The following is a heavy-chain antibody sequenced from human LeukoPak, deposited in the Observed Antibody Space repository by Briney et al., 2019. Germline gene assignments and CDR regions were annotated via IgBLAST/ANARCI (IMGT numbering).Heavy chain of an antibody. D-gene: IGHD5-18*01. CDR1: GFTFSSYS. J-gene: IGHJ4*02. V-gene: IGHV3-48*01. CDR3: ASNYGYEDY. Sequence: SGGSLRLSCAASGFTFSSYSMNWVRQAPGKGLEWVSYISSSSSTIYYADSVKGRFTISRDNAKNSLYLQMNSLRAEDTAVYYCASNYGYEDYWGQGTLVTVSS. CDR2: ISSSSSTI.